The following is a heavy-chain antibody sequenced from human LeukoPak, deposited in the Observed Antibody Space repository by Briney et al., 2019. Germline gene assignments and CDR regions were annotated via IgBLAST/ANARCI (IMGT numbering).Heavy chain of an antibody. CDR1: GGSISSYY. V-gene: IGHV4-4*07. D-gene: IGHD3-10*01. J-gene: IGHJ6*03. CDR3: ARAVGSGSFQTYYYYMDV. Sequence: PSETPSLTCTVSGGSISSYYLSWIRQPPRKGLEWIWRIYNSGSTNYNPSLKSRVTMSVDTSKNQFSLKLSSVTAADTAVYYCARAVGSGSFQTYYYYMDVWGKGTTVTISS. CDR2: IYNSGST.